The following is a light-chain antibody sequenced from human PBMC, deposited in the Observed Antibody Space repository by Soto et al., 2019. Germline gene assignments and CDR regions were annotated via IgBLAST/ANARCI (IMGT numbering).Light chain of an antibody. Sequence: ETVMTQSAATLSVSPGERATLSCRASESVSNNLVCYQQKPGQAPRLLIYGASTRVTGIPARFSGSESGTEFTLTISSLQSEDFAVYYCQQYKNWPRTFGQGTKVEIK. CDR3: QQYKNWPRT. CDR1: ESVSNN. CDR2: GAS. J-gene: IGKJ1*01. V-gene: IGKV3-15*01.